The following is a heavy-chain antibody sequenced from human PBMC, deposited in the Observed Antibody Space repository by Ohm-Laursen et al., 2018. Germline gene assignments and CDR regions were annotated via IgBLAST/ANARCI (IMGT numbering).Heavy chain of an antibody. J-gene: IGHJ3*02. V-gene: IGHV1-46*01. Sequence: ASVKVSCKASGYSFPNYYMHWVRQAPGQGLEWMGIINPSGGNTRYSQKFQGRVTMTKDTSTVYMELSSLRSEDTALYYCARDRRYSSGWTDAFDIWGQGTIVTVSS. D-gene: IGHD6-19*01. CDR1: GYSFPNYY. CDR2: INPSGGNT. CDR3: ARDRRYSSGWTDAFDI.